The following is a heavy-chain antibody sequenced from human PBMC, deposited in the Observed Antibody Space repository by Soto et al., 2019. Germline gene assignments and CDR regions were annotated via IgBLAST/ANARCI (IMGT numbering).Heavy chain of an antibody. CDR1: GGAFRGFY. J-gene: IGHJ4*02. CDR2: INHSGST. D-gene: IGHD3-10*01. CDR3: ARNHPRMYYYGSGSRPYFDY. V-gene: IGHV4-34*01. Sequence: PSGTPCPTCAVYGGAFRGFYWSWVRPPPGKGLGWIGEINHSGSTNYNPSLKSRVTISVDTSKNQFSLKLSSVTAADTAVYYCARNHPRMYYYGSGSRPYFDYWGQGTLVTVSS.